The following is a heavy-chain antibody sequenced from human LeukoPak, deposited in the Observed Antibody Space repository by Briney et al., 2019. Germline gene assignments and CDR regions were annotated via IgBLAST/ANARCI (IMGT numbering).Heavy chain of an antibody. CDR1: GYTFTNYD. V-gene: IGHV1-8*01. Sequence: VSVKVSCKASGYTFTNYDINWVRQAAGQGLEWMGRMNPNSGDTGYVEKFQGRVTMTRDTSMNTAYMELSSLRSEDTAVYYCTRSGFGGGVHFDYWGQGTPVTVSS. D-gene: IGHD3-16*01. J-gene: IGHJ4*02. CDR2: MNPNSGDT. CDR3: TRSGFGGGVHFDY.